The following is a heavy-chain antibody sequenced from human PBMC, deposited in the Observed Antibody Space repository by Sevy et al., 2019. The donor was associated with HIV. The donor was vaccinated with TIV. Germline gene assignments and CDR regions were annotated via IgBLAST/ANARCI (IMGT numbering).Heavy chain of an antibody. D-gene: IGHD6-6*01. CDR2: ISWDGGST. CDR3: AKDSIAALDNYYYGMDV. J-gene: IGHJ6*02. Sequence: GGSLRLSCAASGFTFDDYTMHWVRQAPGKGLEWVSLISWDGGSTYYAGSVKGRFTISRDNSKNSLYLQMNSLRTEDTALYYCAKDSIAALDNYYYGMDVWGQGTTVTVSS. V-gene: IGHV3-43*01. CDR1: GFTFDDYT.